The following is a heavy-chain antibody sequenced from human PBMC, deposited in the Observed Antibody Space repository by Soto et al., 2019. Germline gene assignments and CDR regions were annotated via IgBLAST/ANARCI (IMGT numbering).Heavy chain of an antibody. D-gene: IGHD2-21*01. CDR3: ARHYSSDPFDY. Sequence: SETLSLTCSVSGASISNYDWSWIRQPPGKELEWIGHISYSGYPDYNPSLNSRVTISADTSKNQFSLKLTSVTATDTAVYYCARHYSSDPFDYWGQGALVTVSS. J-gene: IGHJ4*02. V-gene: IGHV4-59*08. CDR2: ISYSGYP. CDR1: GASISNYD.